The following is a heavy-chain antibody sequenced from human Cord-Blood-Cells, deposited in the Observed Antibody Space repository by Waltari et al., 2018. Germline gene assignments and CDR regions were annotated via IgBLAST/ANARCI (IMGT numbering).Heavy chain of an antibody. D-gene: IGHD2-2*02. CDR3: ARGYCSSTSCYKEGFDY. J-gene: IGHJ4*02. CDR2: IIPSLGIA. CDR1: GGTFSSYA. Sequence: QVQLVQSGAEVKKPGSSVKVSCKASGGTFSSYAISWVRQAPGQGLEWMGRIIPSLGIANYAQKFQGRVTITADKSTSTAYMELSSLRSEDTAVYYCARGYCSSTSCYKEGFDYWGQGTLVTVSS. V-gene: IGHV1-69*09.